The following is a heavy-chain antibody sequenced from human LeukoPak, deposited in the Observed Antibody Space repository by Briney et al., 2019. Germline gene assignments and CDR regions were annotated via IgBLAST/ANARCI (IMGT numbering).Heavy chain of an antibody. CDR1: GFTFGVFY. CDR2: ISTDGTTT. V-gene: IGHV3-11*01. J-gene: IGHJ4*02. CDR3: ASRYRVGF. Sequence: GGSLRLSCAASGFTFGVFYMHCVRDALGRGREFVSYISTDGTTTSYADSVKGRFSISRDNARYSLYLQMHSLRVDDTAVDYGASRYRVGFWGQGTLVTVSS. D-gene: IGHD3-16*02.